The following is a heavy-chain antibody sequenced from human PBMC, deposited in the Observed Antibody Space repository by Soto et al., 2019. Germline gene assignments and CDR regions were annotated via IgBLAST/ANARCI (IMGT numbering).Heavy chain of an antibody. J-gene: IGHJ4*02. D-gene: IGHD2-2*01. Sequence: SETLSLTCTVSGGSISSGDYYWSWIRQPPGKGLEWIVYIYYSWSTYYNPSLKSRVTISVDTSKNQFSLKLSSVTAADTAVYYCARQRIVLVPAAMDYWGQGTLVTVSS. CDR2: IYYSWST. CDR1: GGSISSGDYY. CDR3: ARQRIVLVPAAMDY. V-gene: IGHV4-30-4*01.